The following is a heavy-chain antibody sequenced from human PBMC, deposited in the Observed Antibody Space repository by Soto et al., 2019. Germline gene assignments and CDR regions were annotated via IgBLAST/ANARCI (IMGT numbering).Heavy chain of an antibody. CDR1: GYTFTHYY. D-gene: IGHD6-13*01. J-gene: IGHJ4*02. CDR3: ARDLAAGDH. CDR2: IHPASGST. Sequence: QVQLVQSGAEVKKPGASVKVSCRTSGYTFTHYYIHWVRQAPGQGLEWLGIIHPASGSTNYAQDFHGRVTLTMDTSTTTVYMELSGLRAEDTAIFYCARDLAAGDHWGQGTLVTVSS. V-gene: IGHV1-46*01.